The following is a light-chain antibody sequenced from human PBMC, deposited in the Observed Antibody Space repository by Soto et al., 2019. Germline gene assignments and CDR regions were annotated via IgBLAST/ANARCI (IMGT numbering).Light chain of an antibody. V-gene: IGKV2-28*01. CDR2: LVS. Sequence: DIVMSQTPLSLSVTPGQPSSISCKSSQSLLHSDGKTYLYWYLQKPGQSPQLLIYLVSSRASGVPDRCSGSGSGTDFTLKISRVEAEDVGVYYCMQGLQDPLTFGQGTKVDIK. CDR1: QSLLHSDGKTY. J-gene: IGKJ1*01. CDR3: MQGLQDPLT.